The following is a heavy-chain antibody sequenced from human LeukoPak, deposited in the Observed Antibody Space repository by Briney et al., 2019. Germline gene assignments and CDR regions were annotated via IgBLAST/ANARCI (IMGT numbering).Heavy chain of an antibody. Sequence: SETLSLTCTVSGGSISSSSYYWGWIRQPPGKGLEWIGSIYYSGSTYYNPSLKSRVTISVDKSKNQFSLKLSSVTAADTAVYYCARGDSSSWYVGDYYYYYGMDVWGQGTTVTVSS. CDR1: GGSISSSSYY. J-gene: IGHJ6*02. D-gene: IGHD6-13*01. CDR3: ARGDSSSWYVGDYYYYYGMDV. CDR2: IYYSGST. V-gene: IGHV4-39*07.